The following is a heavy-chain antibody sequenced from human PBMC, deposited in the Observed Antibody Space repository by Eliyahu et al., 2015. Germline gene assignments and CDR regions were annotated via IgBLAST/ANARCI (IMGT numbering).Heavy chain of an antibody. CDR3: ARGYNWNYEVGY. CDR2: INPNSXGT. J-gene: IGHJ4*02. V-gene: IGHV1-2*02. Sequence: QVQLVQSGAEVKKPGASVKVSCXASGXTFTGYYMHWVRQAPGQGLEWXGWINPNSXGTNYAQKFQGRVTMTRDTSISTAYMELSRLRSDDTAVYYCARGYNWNYEVGYWGQGTLVTVSS. CDR1: GXTFTGYY. D-gene: IGHD1-7*01.